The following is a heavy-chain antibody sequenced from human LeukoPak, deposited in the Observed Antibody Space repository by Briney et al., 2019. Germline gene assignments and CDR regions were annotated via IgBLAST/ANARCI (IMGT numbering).Heavy chain of an antibody. D-gene: IGHD3-9*01. J-gene: IGHJ3*02. CDR1: GYSFTSYW. CDR2: IYPGDSDT. V-gene: IGHV5-51*01. CDR3: ARLIEESYYDILTGPSNAFDI. Sequence: GESLKIPCKGSGYSFTSYWIGWVRQMPGKGLEWMGIIYPGDSDTRYSPSFQGQVTISADKSISTAYLQWSSLKASDTAMYYCARLIEESYYDILTGPSNAFDIWGQGTMVTVSS.